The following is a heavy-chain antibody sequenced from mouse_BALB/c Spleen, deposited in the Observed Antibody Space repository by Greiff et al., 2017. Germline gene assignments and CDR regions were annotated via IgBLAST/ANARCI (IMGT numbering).Heavy chain of an antibody. CDR3: ARDLGYYGNFFDY. D-gene: IGHD2-1*01. V-gene: IGHV2-9*02. Sequence: QVQLQQSGPGLVAPSQCLSITCTASGFSLTSYGVHWVRQPPGKGLEWLGVIWAGGSTNYNSALMSRLSTSKDNSKSQVFLKMNSLRTADTAMYYCARDLGYYGNFFDYWGQGTTLTVSS. CDR1: GFSLTSYG. J-gene: IGHJ2*01. CDR2: IWAGGST.